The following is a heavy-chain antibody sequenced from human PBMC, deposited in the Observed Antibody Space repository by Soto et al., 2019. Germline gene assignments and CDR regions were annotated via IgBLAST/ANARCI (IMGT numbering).Heavy chain of an antibody. CDR3: ASTPAYIFGKDY. J-gene: IGHJ4*02. CDR1: GDSISSNTW. Sequence: QVQLQESGPGLVKPSETLSLTCAVSGDSISSNTWWSWVRQSPGKGLEWIGEIYHSGKTNYKASLKSRVTISIDTSENQLSLNLPSVTAADTAVYYCASTPAYIFGKDYWGQGTLVTVSS. D-gene: IGHD3-3*02. CDR2: IYHSGKT. V-gene: IGHV4-4*02.